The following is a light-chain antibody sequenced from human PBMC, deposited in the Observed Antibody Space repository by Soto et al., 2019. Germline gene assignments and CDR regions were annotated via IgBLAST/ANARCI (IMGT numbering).Light chain of an antibody. CDR2: VAS. Sequence: DIQMNQSLSSLSASVGDRVTITCRASQSISRYLNWYQQKPGKAPNLLIYVASSLQSEVPSRFSGSGSGTDFTLTITSLQPEDFATYYCQQSYGTPITFGQGTRLEIK. CDR1: QSISRY. CDR3: QQSYGTPIT. J-gene: IGKJ5*01. V-gene: IGKV1-39*01.